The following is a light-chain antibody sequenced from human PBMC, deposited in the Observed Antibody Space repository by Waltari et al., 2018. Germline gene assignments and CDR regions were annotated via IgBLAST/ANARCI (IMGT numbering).Light chain of an antibody. CDR2: RID. Sequence: QSVLTQPPSASAPPGHRVTISCSGSDSNIGNNVVNWYQQFPGTAPKLPIYRIDLRPSGVPDRCSGSKSGTSGSLAISGLQSEDEADYYGATWDDSLLGGRWVFGGGTKLTVL. J-gene: IGLJ3*02. CDR1: DSNIGNNV. CDR3: ATWDDSLLGGRWV. V-gene: IGLV1-44*01.